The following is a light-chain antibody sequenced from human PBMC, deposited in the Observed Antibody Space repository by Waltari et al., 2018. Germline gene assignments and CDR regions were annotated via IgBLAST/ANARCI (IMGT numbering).Light chain of an antibody. CDR1: QGISSH. V-gene: IGKV1-9*01. CDR3: QQLSTYPIT. J-gene: IGKJ5*01. CDR2: AAS. Sequence: DIQLTQSPSFLSASVGDRVTITCRASQGISSHLVWYPQKPGKAPKHLIYAASTLQSGVPSRFSGSGSETQFTLTISSLQPEDSATYSCQQLSTYPITFGQGTRVEIK.